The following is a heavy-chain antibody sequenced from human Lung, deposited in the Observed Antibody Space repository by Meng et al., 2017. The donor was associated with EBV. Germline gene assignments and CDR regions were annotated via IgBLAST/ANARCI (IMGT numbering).Heavy chain of an antibody. CDR3: ARAVDTGYFDY. Sequence: QAPRQQWGAGLLKPSETLSLTGSVYGGSFSGYYWSWIRQPPGKGLEWIGEINHSGSTNYNPSLKSRVTISVDTSKNQFSLKLSSVTAADTAVYYCARAVDTGYFDYWGQGTLVTVSS. J-gene: IGHJ4*02. CDR2: INHSGST. D-gene: IGHD5-18*01. CDR1: GGSFSGYY. V-gene: IGHV4-34*01.